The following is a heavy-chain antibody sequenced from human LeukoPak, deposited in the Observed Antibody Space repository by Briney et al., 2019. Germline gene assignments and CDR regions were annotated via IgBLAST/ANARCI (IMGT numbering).Heavy chain of an antibody. Sequence: SETLSFTSTVSGGSICSSSYYWGWIRQPPGQGLEWIGSIYYSGSTYYNPPLKSRVTISVDTSKNQFSLKLSSVTAADTAVYYCARRTYYDILWFDPWGQGTLVTVSS. J-gene: IGHJ5*02. D-gene: IGHD3-9*01. CDR2: IYYSGST. CDR3: ARRTYYDILWFDP. V-gene: IGHV4-39*01. CDR1: GGSICSSSYY.